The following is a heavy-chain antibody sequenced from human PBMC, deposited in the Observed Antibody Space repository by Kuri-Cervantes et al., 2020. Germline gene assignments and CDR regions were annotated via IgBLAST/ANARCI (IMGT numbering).Heavy chain of an antibody. CDR1: GFTFSSYE. V-gene: IGHV3-48*03. CDR2: ISSSGSTI. CDR3: ARVAYNWNDVTLDAFDI. J-gene: IGHJ3*02. Sequence: GGSLRLSCAASGFTFSSYEMNWVRQAPGKGLEWVSYISSSGSTIYYADSVKGRFTISRDNAKNSLYLQMNSLRAEDTAVYYCARVAYNWNDVTLDAFDIWGQGTMVTVSS. D-gene: IGHD1-20*01.